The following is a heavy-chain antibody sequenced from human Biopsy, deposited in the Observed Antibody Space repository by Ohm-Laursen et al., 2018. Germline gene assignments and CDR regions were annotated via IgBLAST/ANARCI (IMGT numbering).Heavy chain of an antibody. V-gene: IGHV4-61*01. J-gene: IGHJ4*02. CDR1: GYSIIPSGPEN. CDR3: ARGMRTTGWPYFDY. D-gene: IGHD2/OR15-2a*01. CDR2: IYSGGNT. Sequence: SETLSLTCTLSGYSIIPSGPENWSWIRQPPGQGLQYIGFIYSGGNTSYNPSLRSRVTMSVDTSKNQFSLRLNSVTAADTAVYYCARGMRTTGWPYFDYWGQGILVTVSS.